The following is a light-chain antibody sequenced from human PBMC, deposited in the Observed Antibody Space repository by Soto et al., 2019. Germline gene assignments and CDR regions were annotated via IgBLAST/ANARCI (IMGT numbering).Light chain of an antibody. CDR2: EVS. J-gene: IGLJ1*01. CDR3: SSYTSSSTLNV. Sequence: QSALTQPASVSGSPGQSITLPCTGTSSDVGGYNYVSWYQQHPGKAPKLMIYEVSNRPSGVSDRFSGSKSGNTASLTISGLQAEDEADYYCSSYTSSSTLNVFGTGTKLTVL. CDR1: SSDVGGYNY. V-gene: IGLV2-14*01.